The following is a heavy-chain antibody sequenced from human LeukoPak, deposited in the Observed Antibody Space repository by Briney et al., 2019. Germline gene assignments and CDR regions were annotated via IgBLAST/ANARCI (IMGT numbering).Heavy chain of an antibody. CDR3: ARQTAMGRSGDY. D-gene: IGHD5-18*01. Sequence: GESLKISCKASGYSFTSYWIGWVRQRPGKGLEWMGIFDPSDSETRYTPSFQGQVTISADKSLTTAYLQWNSLKASDTAMYYCARQTAMGRSGDYWGQGTLVTVSS. CDR2: FDPSDSET. J-gene: IGHJ4*02. CDR1: GYSFTSYW. V-gene: IGHV5-51*01.